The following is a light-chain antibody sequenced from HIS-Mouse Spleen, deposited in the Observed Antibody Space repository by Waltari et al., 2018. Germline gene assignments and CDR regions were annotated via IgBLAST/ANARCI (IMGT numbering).Light chain of an antibody. CDR2: EDS. CDR3: SSYAGSNNVV. J-gene: IGLJ2*01. Sequence: QSALTQPPSASGSPGQSVTISCTGTSSAVGGYNYVSWYQQHPGKAPKLMIYEDSKRPSGVPDRFSGSKSGNTASLTVSGLQAEDEADYYCSSYAGSNNVVFGGGTKLTVL. CDR1: SSAVGGYNY. V-gene: IGLV2-8*01.